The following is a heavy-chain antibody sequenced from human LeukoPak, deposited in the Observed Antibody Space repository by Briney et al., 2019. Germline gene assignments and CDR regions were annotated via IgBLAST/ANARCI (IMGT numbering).Heavy chain of an antibody. J-gene: IGHJ4*02. CDR1: GFTFSSYA. Sequence: PGGSLRLSCAASGFTFSSYAMSWVRQAPGKGLEWVSAISGSGGSTYYADSVKGRFTISRDNSKNTLYLQMNSLRAEDTAVYYCANVGVAGNHFDYWGQGTLVTVSS. V-gene: IGHV3-23*01. CDR2: ISGSGGST. D-gene: IGHD6-19*01. CDR3: ANVGVAGNHFDY.